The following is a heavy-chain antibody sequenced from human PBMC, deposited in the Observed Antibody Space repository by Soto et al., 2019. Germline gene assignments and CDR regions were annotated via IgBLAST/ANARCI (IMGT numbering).Heavy chain of an antibody. CDR3: ARTLWFGESYYGMDV. D-gene: IGHD3-10*01. CDR1: GGSISSYY. J-gene: IGHJ6*02. Sequence: SETLSLTCTVSGGSISSYYWSWIRQPPGKGLEWIGYIYYSGSTNYNPSLKSRVTISVDTSKNQFSLKLSSVTAADTAVYYCARTLWFGESYYGMDVWGQGTTVTVSS. CDR2: IYYSGST. V-gene: IGHV4-59*01.